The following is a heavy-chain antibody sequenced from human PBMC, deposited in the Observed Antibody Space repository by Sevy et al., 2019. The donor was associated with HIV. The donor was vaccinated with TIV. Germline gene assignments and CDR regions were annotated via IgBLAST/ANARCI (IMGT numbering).Heavy chain of an antibody. J-gene: IGHJ5*02. CDR2: IYYSGTT. D-gene: IGHD1-26*01. V-gene: IGHV4-61*01. Sequence: SETLSLTCTVSGDSVTTNTYFWGWIRQPPGKGLEWIGYIYYSGTTKYNPSLKSRVTISVDTSKNQFSLKLKSVIAADTAVYYCARDRVGATTDWFDPWGQGTLVTVSS. CDR3: ARDRVGATTDWFDP. CDR1: GDSVTTNTYF.